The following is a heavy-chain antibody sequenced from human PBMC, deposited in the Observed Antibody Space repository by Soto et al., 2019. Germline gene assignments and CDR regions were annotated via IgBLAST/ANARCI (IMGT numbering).Heavy chain of an antibody. Sequence: GGSLRLSCAASGFTFSSYAMSWVRQAPGKGLEWVSAISGSGGSTYYADSVKGRFTISRDNSKNTLYLQMNSLRAEDTAVYYCAKSSPNVRYSSGWVFDYWGQGTLVTVSS. J-gene: IGHJ4*02. CDR1: GFTFSSYA. D-gene: IGHD6-19*01. CDR3: AKSSPNVRYSSGWVFDY. CDR2: ISGSGGST. V-gene: IGHV3-23*01.